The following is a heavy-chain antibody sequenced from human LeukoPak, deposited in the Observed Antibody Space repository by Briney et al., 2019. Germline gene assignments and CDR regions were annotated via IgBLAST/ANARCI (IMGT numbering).Heavy chain of an antibody. CDR3: ARGYSSGWYGGI. J-gene: IGHJ4*02. V-gene: IGHV3-23*01. CDR2: ISGSGGST. D-gene: IGHD6-19*01. Sequence: GGSLRLSCAASGFTFSSYAMSWVRQAPGKGLEWVSAISGSGGSTYYADSVKGRFTISRDNSKNTLFLQMNSLRAEDTAVYYCARGYSSGWYGGIWGQGTLVTVSS. CDR1: GFTFSSYA.